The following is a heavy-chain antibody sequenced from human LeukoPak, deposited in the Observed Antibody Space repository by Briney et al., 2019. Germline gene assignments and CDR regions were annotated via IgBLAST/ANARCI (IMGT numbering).Heavy chain of an antibody. J-gene: IGHJ4*02. Sequence: GGSLRLSCTASGFTFGDYAMSWVRQAPGKGLEWVGFIRSKAYGGTTEYAASVKGRFTISRDDSKSIAYLQMNSLKTEDTAVYYCTGRLGELSPLDYWGQGTLVTVSS. CDR2: IRSKAYGGTT. V-gene: IGHV3-49*04. D-gene: IGHD3-16*02. CDR3: TGRLGELSPLDY. CDR1: GFTFGDYA.